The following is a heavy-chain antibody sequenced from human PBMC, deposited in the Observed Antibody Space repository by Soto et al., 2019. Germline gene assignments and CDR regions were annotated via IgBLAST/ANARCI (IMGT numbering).Heavy chain of an antibody. V-gene: IGHV1-69*01. CDR1: GGTFSSSA. Sequence: QVQLVQSGAEVKKPGSSVKVSCKASGGTFSSSAISWVRQAPGQGLEWMGGIIPIFGTANYAQKFQGRVTSHADESTSPAYMELRSLRSEATALYYCARVHPVVTGWYFDLWGRGTLVTVSS. J-gene: IGHJ2*01. CDR3: ARVHPVVTGWYFDL. CDR2: IIPIFGTA. D-gene: IGHD2-15*01.